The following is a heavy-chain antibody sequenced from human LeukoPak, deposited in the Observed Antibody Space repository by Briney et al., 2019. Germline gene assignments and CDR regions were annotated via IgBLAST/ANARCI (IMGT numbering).Heavy chain of an antibody. Sequence: PGGSLRLSCVASGFTFSSYWMSWVRQAPGKGLEWVANIKQDGSEKYYVDSVKGRFTISRDNAKNSLYLQMNSLRAEDTAVYYCARRGHGYGSPFDYWGQGTLVTVSS. CDR1: GFTFSSYW. J-gene: IGHJ4*02. V-gene: IGHV3-7*01. CDR3: ARRGHGYGSPFDY. CDR2: IKQDGSEK. D-gene: IGHD5-18*01.